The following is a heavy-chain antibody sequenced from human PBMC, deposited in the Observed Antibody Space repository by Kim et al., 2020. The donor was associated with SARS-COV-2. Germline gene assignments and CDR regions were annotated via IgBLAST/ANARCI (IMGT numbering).Heavy chain of an antibody. Sequence: EGSLRLSCAASGFTFSSYGMHWVRQAPGKGLEWVAVISYDGSNKYYADSVKGRFTISRDNSKNTLYLQMNSLRAEDTAVYYCAKDLRSSNTMVRGVIGDYWGQGTLVTVSS. D-gene: IGHD3-10*01. J-gene: IGHJ4*02. CDR2: ISYDGSNK. CDR1: GFTFSSYG. CDR3: AKDLRSSNTMVRGVIGDY. V-gene: IGHV3-30*18.